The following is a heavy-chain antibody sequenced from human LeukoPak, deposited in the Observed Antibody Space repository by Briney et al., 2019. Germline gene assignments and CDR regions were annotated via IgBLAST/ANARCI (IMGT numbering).Heavy chain of an antibody. J-gene: IGHJ5*02. CDR1: GGSISSSSYY. D-gene: IGHD4-11*01. Sequence: SETLSLTCTVSGGSISSSSYYWGWIRQPPGKGLEWIGSIYYSGSTYYNPSLKSRVTISVDTSKNQFSLKLSSVTAADTAVYYCARVALPDYSKNSRWFDPWGQGTLVTVSS. CDR3: ARVALPDYSKNSRWFDP. CDR2: IYYSGST. V-gene: IGHV4-39*07.